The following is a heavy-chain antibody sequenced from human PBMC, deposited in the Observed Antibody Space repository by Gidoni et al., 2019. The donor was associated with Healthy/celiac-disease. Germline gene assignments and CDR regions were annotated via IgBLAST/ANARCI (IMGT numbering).Heavy chain of an antibody. V-gene: IGHV3-9*01. CDR2: ISWNSGST. J-gene: IGHJ3*02. CDR1: GFTFDDYA. D-gene: IGHD1-26*01. CDR3: AREGGVGATTYAFDI. Sequence: EVQLVESGGGLVQPGRSLRLSCAASGFTFDDYAMHWVRQAPGKGLEWVSGISWNSGSTGYADSVKGRFTISRDNAKNSLYLQMNSLRAEDTALYYCAREGGVGATTYAFDIWGQGTMVTVSS.